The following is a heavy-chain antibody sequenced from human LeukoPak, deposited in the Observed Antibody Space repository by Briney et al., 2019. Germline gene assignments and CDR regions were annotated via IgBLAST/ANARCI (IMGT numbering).Heavy chain of an antibody. Sequence: SETLSLTCAVYGGSFSGYYWSWIRQPPGKGLEWIGEINHSGSTNYNPSLKSRVTISVDTSKNQFSLKLSSVTAADTAVYYCARDAIFGVVINTINYYYYYMDVWGKGTTVTVSS. CDR3: ARDAIFGVVINTINYYYYYMDV. V-gene: IGHV4-34*01. CDR2: INHSGST. CDR1: GGSFSGYY. J-gene: IGHJ6*03. D-gene: IGHD3-3*01.